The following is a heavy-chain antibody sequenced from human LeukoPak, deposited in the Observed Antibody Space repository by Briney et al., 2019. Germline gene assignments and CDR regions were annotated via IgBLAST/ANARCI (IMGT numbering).Heavy chain of an antibody. V-gene: IGHV5-51*01. CDR1: GYSFTSYW. D-gene: IGHD6-13*01. J-gene: IGHJ4*02. Sequence: GASLKISCKGSGYSFTSYWIGWVRQMPGKGLEWMGIIYPGDSDTRYSPSFQGQVTISADKSISTAYLQWSSLKASDTAMYYCARLGIAAAGTGGYFDYGGRGTLVTVSS. CDR2: IYPGDSDT. CDR3: ARLGIAAAGTGGYFDY.